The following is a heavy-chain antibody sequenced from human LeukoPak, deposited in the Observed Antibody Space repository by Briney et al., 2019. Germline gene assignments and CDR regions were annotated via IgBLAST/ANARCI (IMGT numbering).Heavy chain of an antibody. CDR1: GGSISSYY. CDR3: ARGAAGYSYG. V-gene: IGHV4-59*01. Sequence: SETLSLTCTVSGGSISSYYWSWIRQPPGKGLEWIGHIYYSGSTNYNPSPKSRVTISIDTSKNQFSLRLSSVTAADTAVYYCARGAAGYSYGWGQGTLVTVSS. D-gene: IGHD5-18*01. J-gene: IGHJ4*02. CDR2: IYYSGST.